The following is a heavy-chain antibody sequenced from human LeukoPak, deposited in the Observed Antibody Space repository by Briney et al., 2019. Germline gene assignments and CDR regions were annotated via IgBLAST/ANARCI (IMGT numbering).Heavy chain of an antibody. Sequence: SETLSLTCAVSGYSISSGYYWGWIRQPPGKGLEWIGSIYHSGSTYYNPSLKSRVTISVDTSKNQFSLKLSSVTAADTAVYYCARGSSGLYYFDYWGQGTPVTVSS. D-gene: IGHD6-19*01. CDR1: GYSISSGYY. CDR3: ARGSSGLYYFDY. CDR2: IYHSGST. V-gene: IGHV4-38-2*01. J-gene: IGHJ4*02.